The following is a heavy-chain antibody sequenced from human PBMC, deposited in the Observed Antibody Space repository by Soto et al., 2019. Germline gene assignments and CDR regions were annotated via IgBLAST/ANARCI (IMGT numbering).Heavy chain of an antibody. D-gene: IGHD1-26*01. J-gene: IGHJ2*01. V-gene: IGHV3-23*01. CDR3: AKNRGAGDYPNWSFAV. Sequence: EVQLLDSGGGLVQPGGSLRLSCAASGFMFSCCAMSWVRQAPGQGLEWVSTIHGDGDYSHYTDSVEGRFTISRDNSRNTLYLQMDGLRADDTATYYCAKNRGAGDYPNWSFAVWGRGTLVAVSS. CDR1: GFMFSCCA. CDR2: IHGDGDYS.